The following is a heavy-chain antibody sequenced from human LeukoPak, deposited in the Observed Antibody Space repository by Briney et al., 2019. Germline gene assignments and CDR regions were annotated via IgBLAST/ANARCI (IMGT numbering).Heavy chain of an antibody. D-gene: IGHD2-15*01. CDR1: GYTFTSYA. V-gene: IGHV7-4-1*02. Sequence: ASVKVSCKASGYTFTSYAMNWVRQAPGQGLEWMGWINTNTGNPTYAQGFTGRFVFSLDTSVSTAYLQISSLEAEDTAVYYCARKSVAATPRDIVYQYYSMDVWGKGTTVTVSS. J-gene: IGHJ6*03. CDR2: INTNTGNP. CDR3: ARKSVAATPRDIVYQYYSMDV.